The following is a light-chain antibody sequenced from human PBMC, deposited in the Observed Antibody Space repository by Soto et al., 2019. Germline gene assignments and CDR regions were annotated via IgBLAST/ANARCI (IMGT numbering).Light chain of an antibody. CDR1: QSVSSSY. CDR2: GES. CDR3: QQYGSSPLT. V-gene: IGKV3-20*01. Sequence: EIVLTQSPGTLSLSPGERATLSCRASQSVSSSYLAWYQQKPGQAPRLLNYGESTRATGIPDRFSGSGSGTDFTLTISRLEPEDFAVYYYQQYGSSPLTFGGGTKVEIK. J-gene: IGKJ4*01.